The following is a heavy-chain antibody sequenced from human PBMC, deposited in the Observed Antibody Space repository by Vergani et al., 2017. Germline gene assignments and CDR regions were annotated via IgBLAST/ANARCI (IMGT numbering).Heavy chain of an antibody. CDR3: ARADYSNYGRYYYYMDV. Sequence: QVQLQQWGAGLLKPSETLSLTCAVYGGSFSGYYWSWIRQPPGKGLEWIGEINHSGSTNYNPSLKSRVTISVDTSKNQFSLKLSSVTAADTAVYYSARADYSNYGRYYYYMDVWGKGTTVTVSS. J-gene: IGHJ6*03. CDR1: GGSFSGYY. D-gene: IGHD4-11*01. CDR2: INHSGST. V-gene: IGHV4-34*01.